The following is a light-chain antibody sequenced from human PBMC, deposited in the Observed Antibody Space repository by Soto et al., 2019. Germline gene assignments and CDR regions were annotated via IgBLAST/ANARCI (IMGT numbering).Light chain of an antibody. CDR2: DAS. CDR1: QTISSW. CDR3: QRYNSYSRT. V-gene: IGKV1-5*01. Sequence: DIQITPSQSARSRYVTYCLTIPCRASQTISSWLAWYQQKPGQAPKLLIYDASTLESGVPSRFSGSGSGTEFTLTISSLQADDFATYYCQRYNSYSRTFGQGTKVDI. J-gene: IGKJ1*01.